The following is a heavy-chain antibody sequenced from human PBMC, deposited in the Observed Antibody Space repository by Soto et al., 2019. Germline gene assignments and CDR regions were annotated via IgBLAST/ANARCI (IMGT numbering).Heavy chain of an antibody. CDR2: INPNSGDT. CDR1: GYTFTRYY. CDR3: ARQLAYCGGDCYTEPVDY. Sequence: ASVKVSCKTSGYTFTRYYIHWVRQAPGQGLEWMGWINPNSGDTKYAQRFQGRVTMTKDTSITTAYMELTRLRSDDTAVYFCARQLAYCGGDCYTEPVDYWGQGTLVPSPQ. V-gene: IGHV1-2*02. D-gene: IGHD2-21*02. J-gene: IGHJ4*02.